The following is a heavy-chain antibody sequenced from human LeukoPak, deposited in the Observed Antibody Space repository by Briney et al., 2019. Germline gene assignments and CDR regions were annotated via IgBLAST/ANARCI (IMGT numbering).Heavy chain of an antibody. Sequence: GGSLRLSCAASGFTFDDYGTSWVRQAPGKGLEWVSGINWNGGSTGYADSVKGRFTISRDNAKNSLYLQMNSLRAEDTALYYCARPSPPYGGSYLGCYDYWGQGTLVTVSS. CDR2: INWNGGST. J-gene: IGHJ4*02. CDR3: ARPSPPYGGSYLGCYDY. V-gene: IGHV3-20*04. D-gene: IGHD1-26*01. CDR1: GFTFDDYG.